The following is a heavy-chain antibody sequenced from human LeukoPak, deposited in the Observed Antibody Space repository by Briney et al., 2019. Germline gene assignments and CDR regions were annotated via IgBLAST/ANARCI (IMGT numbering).Heavy chain of an antibody. CDR2: ISGSGGST. CDR3: AKDLPDYGDYIEGY. J-gene: IGHJ4*02. D-gene: IGHD4-17*01. CDR1: GFTFRSFA. Sequence: GGSLRLSCAASGFTFRSFAMSWVRQAPGKGLECVSTISGSGGSTNYADSVKGRFTFSRDNSKNTLYLQMNSLRAEDTAVYYCAKDLPDYGDYIEGYWGQGTLVTVSS. V-gene: IGHV3-23*01.